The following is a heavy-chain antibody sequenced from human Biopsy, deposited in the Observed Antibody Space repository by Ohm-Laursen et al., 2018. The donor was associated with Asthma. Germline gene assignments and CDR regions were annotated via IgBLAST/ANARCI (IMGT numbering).Heavy chain of an antibody. CDR1: GGTFSNFA. CDR2: IMIAFGTT. CDR3: ARCQVGYSSGWSLLLKKIYYSGMDV. V-gene: IGHV1-69*01. Sequence: SVKASCKPPGGTFSNFAISWVRQAPGQGLEWLGGIMIAFGTTNYAQKFQGRATITADESTSTAYMEVTSLRSEDTAIYYCARCQVGYSSGWSLLLKKIYYSGMDVWGQGTAVTVSS. D-gene: IGHD6-19*01. J-gene: IGHJ6*02.